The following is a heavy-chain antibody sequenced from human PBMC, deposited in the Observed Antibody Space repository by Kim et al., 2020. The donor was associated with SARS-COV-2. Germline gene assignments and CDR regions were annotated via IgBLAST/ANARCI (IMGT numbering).Heavy chain of an antibody. Sequence: ASVKVSCKASGYTFSNFYIHWVRQAPGQGLEWMGWINPYNGGTVYAPKFQGRVSLTSVTSINTVYMEVSSLIPDDTAVYYCARDPDERSDFDYWGQGTL. CDR3: ARDPDERSDFDY. CDR1: GYTFSNFY. D-gene: IGHD1-1*01. J-gene: IGHJ4*02. CDR2: INPYNGGT. V-gene: IGHV1-2*02.